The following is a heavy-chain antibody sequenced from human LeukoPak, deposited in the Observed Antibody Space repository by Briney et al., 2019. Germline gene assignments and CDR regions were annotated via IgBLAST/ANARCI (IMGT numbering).Heavy chain of an antibody. Sequence: ASVKVSCKASGYTFTSYYMHWVRQAPGQGLEWMGRINPNSGGTNYAQKFQGRVTMTRDTSITTAYMELSSLTSDDTAVYYCARDLPSPSISVADDYWGQGTLVTVSS. J-gene: IGHJ4*02. V-gene: IGHV1-2*06. CDR2: INPNSGGT. D-gene: IGHD6-19*01. CDR3: ARDLPSPSISVADDY. CDR1: GYTFTSYY.